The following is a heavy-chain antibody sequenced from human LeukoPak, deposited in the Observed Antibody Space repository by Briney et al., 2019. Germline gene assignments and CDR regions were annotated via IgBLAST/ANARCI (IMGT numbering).Heavy chain of an antibody. Sequence: SETLSLTCAVYGGSFGGYYWSWIRQPPGKGLEWIGEINHSGSTNYNPSLKSRVTISVDTSKNQFSLTLSSVTAADTAVYYCARGLGTIAAAGMRPPRYYFDYWGQGTLVTVSS. CDR2: INHSGST. V-gene: IGHV4-34*01. CDR3: ARGLGTIAAAGMRPPRYYFDY. J-gene: IGHJ4*02. D-gene: IGHD6-13*01. CDR1: GGSFGGYY.